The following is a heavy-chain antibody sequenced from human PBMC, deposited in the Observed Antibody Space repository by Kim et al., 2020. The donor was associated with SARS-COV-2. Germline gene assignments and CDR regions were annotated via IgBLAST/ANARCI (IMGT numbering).Heavy chain of an antibody. CDR3: AKWGGYNVPYFDL. V-gene: IGHV3-9*01. D-gene: IGHD1-1*01. CDR2: ISWNSGSI. CDR1: GFTFDDYA. Sequence: GGSLRLSCAASGFTFDDYAMHWVRQAPGKGLEWVSGISWNSGSIGYADSVKGRFTISRDNAKNSLYLQMNSLRAEDTALYYCAKWGGYNVPYFDLWGRGTLVTVSS. J-gene: IGHJ2*01.